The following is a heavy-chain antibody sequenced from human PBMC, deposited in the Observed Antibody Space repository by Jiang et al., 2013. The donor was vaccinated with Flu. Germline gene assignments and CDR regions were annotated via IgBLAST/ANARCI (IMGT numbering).Heavy chain of an antibody. J-gene: IGHJ5*02. CDR3: ARVKDDYGNFANWFDP. D-gene: IGHD4-17*01. Sequence: SCKASGDTFANYGITWVRQAPGQGLEWVGGMNPSFGTTYYAQRLQGRVMITADKSTSTVYMELSSLRSDDTAIYYCARVKDDYGNFANWFDPWGQGTLVTVSS. V-gene: IGHV1-69*06. CDR2: MNPSFGTT. CDR1: GDTFANYG.